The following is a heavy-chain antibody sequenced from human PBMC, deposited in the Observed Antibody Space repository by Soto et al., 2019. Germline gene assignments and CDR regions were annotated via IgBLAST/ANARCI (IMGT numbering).Heavy chain of an antibody. V-gene: IGHV3-9*01. D-gene: IGHD3-9*01. CDR3: AKEWSGILVIPYFDY. CDR1: GFTFDDYA. J-gene: IGHJ4*02. Sequence: EVQLVESGGGLVQPGRSLRLSCAASGFTFDDYAMHWVRQAPGKGLEWVSGISWDSGRIGYADSVKGRFTISRDNAKNSLYLQMNSLRAEDTALYYCAKEWSGILVIPYFDYWGQGTLVTVSS. CDR2: ISWDSGRI.